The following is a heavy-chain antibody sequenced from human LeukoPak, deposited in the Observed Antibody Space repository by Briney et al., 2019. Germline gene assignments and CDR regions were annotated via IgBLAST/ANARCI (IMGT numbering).Heavy chain of an antibody. CDR1: GGSFSGYY. CDR2: INHSGST. D-gene: IGHD5/OR15-5a*01. J-gene: IGHJ4*02. V-gene: IGHV4-34*01. CDR3: ARLPTTTWSTEPHIDY. Sequence: PSETLSLTCAVYGGSFSGYYWSRIRQPPGKGLEWIGEINHSGSTNYNPSLKSRVTISVDTSKNQFSLKLTSVTAADTAVYYCARLPTTTWSTEPHIDYWGQGTLVIVSS.